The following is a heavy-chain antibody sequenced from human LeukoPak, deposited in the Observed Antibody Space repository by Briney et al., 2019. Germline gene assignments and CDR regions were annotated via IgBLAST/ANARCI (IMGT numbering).Heavy chain of an antibody. CDR2: IYYSGSA. CDR1: GGSISSYY. V-gene: IGHV4-59*01. CDR3: ARDGRSSYSFDI. D-gene: IGHD6-6*01. J-gene: IGHJ3*02. Sequence: SETLSLACTVSGGSISSYYWSWLRQPPGKGLEWIGYIYYSGSANYNPSLKSRVTISLDMSKNQFSLKLSSVTAPDMAVYYCARDGRSSYSFDIWGQGTMVTVSS.